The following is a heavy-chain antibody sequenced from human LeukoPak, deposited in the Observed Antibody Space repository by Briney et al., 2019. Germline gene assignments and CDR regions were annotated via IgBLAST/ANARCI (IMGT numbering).Heavy chain of an antibody. CDR3: AKDRLGYDSLGKFFDY. V-gene: IGHV3-71*01. CDR1: GFNVSTNY. Sequence: PGGSLRLSCAASGFNVSTNYMSWVRQAPGKGLGWVGFIRSKTYGGTTQYAASVKGRFTISRDDSKSIAYLQMNSLRTEDTAVYYCAKDRLGYDSLGKFFDYWGQGTLVTVSS. J-gene: IGHJ4*02. CDR2: IRSKTYGGTT. D-gene: IGHD3-22*01.